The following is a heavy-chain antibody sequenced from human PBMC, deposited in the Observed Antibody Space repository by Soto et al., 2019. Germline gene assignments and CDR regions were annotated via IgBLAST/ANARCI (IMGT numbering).Heavy chain of an antibody. CDR2: ISSSSSYI. V-gene: IGHV3-21*01. J-gene: IGHJ6*02. Sequence: PGGSLRLSCAASGFTFSSYSMNWLRQAPGKWLEWVASISSSSSYIYYADSVKGRFTISRDKAKNSLFLQMISLRAEDTALYYCARHQGPAAGNYGMDVWGRGXTVTVYS. CDR1: GFTFSSYS. CDR3: ARHQGPAAGNYGMDV. D-gene: IGHD6-13*01.